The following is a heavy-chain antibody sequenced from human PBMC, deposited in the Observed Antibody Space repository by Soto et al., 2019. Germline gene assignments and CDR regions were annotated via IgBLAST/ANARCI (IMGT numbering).Heavy chain of an antibody. J-gene: IGHJ4*02. CDR1: GYTFTSYA. D-gene: IGHD2-2*01. CDR2: INAGNGNT. V-gene: IGHV1-3*01. Sequence: QVQLVQSGAEVKKPGASVKVSCKASGYTFTSYAMHWVRQAPGQRLEWMGWINAGNGNTKYSQKFQGRVTITRDTSASTDKRELSSLRSEDTAVYYCAGHFHCSTTSYYSGLDYWGQGTLVTVSS. CDR3: AGHFHCSTTSYYSGLDY.